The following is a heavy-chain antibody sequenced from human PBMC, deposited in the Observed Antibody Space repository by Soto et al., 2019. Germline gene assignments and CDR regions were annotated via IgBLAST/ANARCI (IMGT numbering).Heavy chain of an antibody. D-gene: IGHD2-15*01. CDR3: ADRYCSGGSGYWDYYFDL. J-gene: IGHJ2*01. Sequence: QITLRESGPTVVKPTQPLTLTCTFSGFSLSTNGVGVGWIRQPPGKALEWLALIYWDDDKRYSPSLKSRLTXXKXXTNTQGVLTMTEMDPMDTVTYYCADRYCSGGSGYWDYYFDLWGCGSLVTVSS. CDR2: IYWDDDK. V-gene: IGHV2-5*02. CDR1: GFSLSTNGVG.